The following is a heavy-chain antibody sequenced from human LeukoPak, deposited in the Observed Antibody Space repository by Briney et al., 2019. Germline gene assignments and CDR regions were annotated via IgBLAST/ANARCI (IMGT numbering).Heavy chain of an antibody. J-gene: IGHJ4*02. V-gene: IGHV5-51*01. D-gene: IGHD6-19*01. Sequence: GESLKISCKGSGYSFTSYWIGWVRQMPGKGLEWMGIIYPGDSDTRYSPSFQGQVTISADKSISTAYLQWSSLKASDTAMYCCARRYSSGWYHLGGFDYWGQGTLVTVSS. CDR3: ARRYSSGWYHLGGFDY. CDR1: GYSFTSYW. CDR2: IYPGDSDT.